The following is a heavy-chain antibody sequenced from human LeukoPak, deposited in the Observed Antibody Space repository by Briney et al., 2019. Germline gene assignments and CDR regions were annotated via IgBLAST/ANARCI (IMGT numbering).Heavy chain of an antibody. CDR2: IYYSGST. D-gene: IGHD2-2*01. Sequence: PSETLSLTCTVSGGSISSSSYYWGWIRQPPGKGLEWIGSIYYSGSTYYNPSLKSRVTISVDTSKNQFSLKLSSVTAADTAVYYCARQHCSSTILCRDWFDPWGQGTLVTVSS. V-gene: IGHV4-39*01. J-gene: IGHJ5*02. CDR1: GGSISSSSYY. CDR3: ARQHCSSTILCRDWFDP.